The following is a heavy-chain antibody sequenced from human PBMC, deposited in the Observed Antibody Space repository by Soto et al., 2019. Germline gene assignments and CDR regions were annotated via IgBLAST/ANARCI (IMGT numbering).Heavy chain of an antibody. CDR2: ISGSGGST. CDR3: AKDRWNTAMSYYYYYYGMDV. Sequence: GGSLRLSCAASGFTFSSYAMSWVRQAPGKGLEWVSAISGSGGSTYYADSVKGRFTISRDNSKNTLYLQMNSLRAEDTAVYYCAKDRWNTAMSYYYYYYGMDVWGQGTTVTVSS. CDR1: GFTFSSYA. J-gene: IGHJ6*02. V-gene: IGHV3-23*01. D-gene: IGHD5-18*01.